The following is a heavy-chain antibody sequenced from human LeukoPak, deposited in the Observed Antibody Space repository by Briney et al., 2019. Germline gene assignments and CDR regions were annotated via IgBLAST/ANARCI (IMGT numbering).Heavy chain of an antibody. CDR3: ARRGGNPLGAFDI. V-gene: IGHV4-59*02. Sequence: PLETLSLTCTVSGASVSNYDWSWIRQPPGKGLEWIGYVYYSGRTNYNPSLESRVTISVDTSKNQFSLKLTSVTAADTAMYYCARRGGNPLGAFDIWGQGTMVTVSS. CDR2: VYYSGRT. D-gene: IGHD4-23*01. CDR1: GASVSNYD. J-gene: IGHJ3*02.